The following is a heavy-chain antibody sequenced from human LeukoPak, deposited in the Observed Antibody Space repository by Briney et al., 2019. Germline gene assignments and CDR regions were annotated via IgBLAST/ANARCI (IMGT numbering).Heavy chain of an antibody. D-gene: IGHD7-27*01. CDR1: GFTFSSFW. J-gene: IGHJ4*02. Sequence: GGSLRLSCATSGFTFSSFWMVWVRQAPGKGLEWVGNIKQDGSEKYYVDSVKGRFTISRDNAKNSLYLQMNSLRAEDTAVYYCARDHSPKWGSGERYFDYWGQGTLVTVSS. CDR3: ARDHSPKWGSGERYFDY. V-gene: IGHV3-7*01. CDR2: IKQDGSEK.